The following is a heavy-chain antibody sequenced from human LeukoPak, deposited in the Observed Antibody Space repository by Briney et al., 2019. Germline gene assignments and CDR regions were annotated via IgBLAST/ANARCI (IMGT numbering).Heavy chain of an antibody. D-gene: IGHD2-15*01. CDR3: ATDFAAVVVSEGSSAFDI. J-gene: IGHJ3*02. CDR1: EYSLSDLS. Sequence: ASVKVSCKVSEYSLSDLSMHWVRQAPGKGFEWMRRFDPADSQRIYAQKFQGRVTLTENTSTNTAYMELSSLRSEDTAVYYCATDFAAVVVSEGSSAFDIWGQGTMVTVSS. V-gene: IGHV1-24*01. CDR2: FDPADSQR.